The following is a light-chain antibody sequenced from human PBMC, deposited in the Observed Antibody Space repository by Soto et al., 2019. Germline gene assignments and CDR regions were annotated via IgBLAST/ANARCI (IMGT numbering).Light chain of an antibody. J-gene: IGLJ3*02. Sequence: QSVLTQPPSVSAAPGQTVTISCSGSSSNIGNNYVSWYQQLPGTAPKVLIYDNNKRPSGISDRFSGSKSGTAATLGITGLQTGDEADYYCGTWDSSLSAGVFGGGTKLTVL. V-gene: IGLV1-51*01. CDR1: SSNIGNNY. CDR3: GTWDSSLSAGV. CDR2: DNN.